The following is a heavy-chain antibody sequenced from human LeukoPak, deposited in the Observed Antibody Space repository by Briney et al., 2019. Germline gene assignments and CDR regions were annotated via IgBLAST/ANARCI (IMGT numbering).Heavy chain of an antibody. D-gene: IGHD3-16*01. J-gene: IGHJ6*02. CDR3: TRETRRLYYEDYYGMDV. Sequence: GDSVKVSCKASGYTFTSYGFSWVRQAPGQGLEWVGWVSGNNNNADYAEKFEDRVAMTTDTSTTTAYMDLRSLRSDDTAVYYCTRETRRLYYEDYYGMDVWGQGTTVTVSS. CDR1: GYTFTSYG. V-gene: IGHV1-18*01. CDR2: VSGNNNNA.